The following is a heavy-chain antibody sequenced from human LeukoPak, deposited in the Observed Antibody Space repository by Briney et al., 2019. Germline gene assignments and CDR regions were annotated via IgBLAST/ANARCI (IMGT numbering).Heavy chain of an antibody. Sequence: GGSLRLSCAASGFTFDDYAMRWVRQAPGKGLEWVSGISWNSGSIGYADSVKGRFTISRDNAKNSLYLQMNSLRAEDTAVYYCAKYRYYDILTGSNWSDPWGQGTLVTVSS. D-gene: IGHD3-9*01. J-gene: IGHJ5*02. CDR3: AKYRYYDILTGSNWSDP. CDR2: ISWNSGSI. V-gene: IGHV3-9*01. CDR1: GFTFDDYA.